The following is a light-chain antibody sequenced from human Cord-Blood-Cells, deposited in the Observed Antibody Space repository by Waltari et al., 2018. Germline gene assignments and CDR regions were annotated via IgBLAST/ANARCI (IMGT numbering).Light chain of an antibody. Sequence: QSVLTQPPSASGTPGQRVTISCSGSSSNIGSNYVYWYQQLPGTAPKLLIYRNNQGPSGGPGRFSGSKSGTSASLAISGLRSEDEADYYCAAWDDSLSGWVFGGGTKLTVL. CDR3: AAWDDSLSGWV. V-gene: IGLV1-47*01. J-gene: IGLJ3*02. CDR1: SSNIGSNY. CDR2: RNN.